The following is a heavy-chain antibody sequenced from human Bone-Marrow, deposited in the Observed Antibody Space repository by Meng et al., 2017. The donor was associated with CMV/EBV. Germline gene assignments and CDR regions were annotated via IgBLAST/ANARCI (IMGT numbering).Heavy chain of an antibody. D-gene: IGHD3-10*01. J-gene: IGHJ6*02. V-gene: IGHV4-59*01. CDR1: GGSISSYY. CDR3: ARDNVVWFGDPGGMDV. Sequence: SETLSLTCTVSGGSISSYYWSWIRQPPGKGLEWIGYIYYSGSTNYSPSLKSRVTISVDTSKNQFSLKLSSVTAADTAVYYCARDNVVWFGDPGGMDVWGQGTTVTVSS. CDR2: IYYSGST.